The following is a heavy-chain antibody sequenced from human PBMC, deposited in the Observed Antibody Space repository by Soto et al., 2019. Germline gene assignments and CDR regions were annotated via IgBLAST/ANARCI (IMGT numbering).Heavy chain of an antibody. J-gene: IGHJ4*02. CDR1: GFTFSNYA. Sequence: EVHLLESGGGLVQPGGSLRLSCAASGFTFSNYAMSWLRQPPGKGLEWVSAISGSGDRTYYADSVKGRFTISRDNSKNTLYLQMNSLRAEDSAVYYCVKERSGHSYADSWGQGPLVTVSS. CDR3: VKERSGHSYADS. V-gene: IGHV3-23*01. CDR2: ISGSGDRT. D-gene: IGHD5-18*01.